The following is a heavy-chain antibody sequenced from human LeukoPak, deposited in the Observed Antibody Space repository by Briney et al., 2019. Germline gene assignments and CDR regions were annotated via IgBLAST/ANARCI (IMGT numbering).Heavy chain of an antibody. D-gene: IGHD5-18*01. CDR1: GFTFGNYG. V-gene: IGHV3-21*01. J-gene: IGHJ4*02. CDR3: ARAGDSYGYFDY. Sequence: GGSLRLSCAASGFTFGNYGMSWVRQAPGEGLEWVSSISSGSSYIYYADSVKGRFTISRDNAKNSLYLQMNSLRAEDTAVYYYARAGDSYGYFDYWGQGTLVTVSS. CDR2: ISSGSSYI.